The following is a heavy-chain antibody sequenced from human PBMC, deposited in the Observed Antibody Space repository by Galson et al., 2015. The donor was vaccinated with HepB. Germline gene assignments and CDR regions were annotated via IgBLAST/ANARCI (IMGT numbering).Heavy chain of an antibody. D-gene: IGHD6-6*01. CDR1: GFTFSSYA. CDR3: AKHLDYSSSGPDY. CDR2: ISGSGGGT. Sequence: SLRLSCAASGFTFSSYAMSWVRQAPGKGLEWVSTISGSGGGTYYADSVKGRFTIFRDNSKNTLYLQMNSLRADDTAVYYCAKHLDYSSSGPDYWGQGTLVTVSS. V-gene: IGHV3-23*01. J-gene: IGHJ4*02.